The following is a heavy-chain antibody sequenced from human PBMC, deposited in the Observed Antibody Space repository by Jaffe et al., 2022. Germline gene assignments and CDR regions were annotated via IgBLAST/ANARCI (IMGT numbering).Heavy chain of an antibody. CDR3: ARDPNLFHYYDSSGSHPGDDY. V-gene: IGHV3-48*03. CDR1: GFTFSSYE. J-gene: IGHJ4*02. D-gene: IGHD3-22*01. Sequence: EVQLVESGGGLVQPGGSLRLSCAASGFTFSSYEMNWVRQAPGKGLEWVSYISSSGSTIYYADSVKGRFTISRDNAKNSLYLQMNSLRAEDTAVYYCARDPNLFHYYDSSGSHPGDDYWGQGTLVTVSS. CDR2: ISSSGSTI.